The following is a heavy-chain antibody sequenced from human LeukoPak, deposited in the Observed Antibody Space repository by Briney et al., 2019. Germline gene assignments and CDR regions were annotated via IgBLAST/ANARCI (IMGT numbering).Heavy chain of an antibody. Sequence: GASVKVSCKASGYTFTSYGISWVRQATGQGLEWMGWISAYNGNTNYAQKLQGRVTMTTDTSTSTAYMELRSLRSDDTAVYYCARGVAVAGRTDAFDIWGQGTMVTVSS. V-gene: IGHV1-18*01. CDR3: ARGVAVAGRTDAFDI. CDR1: GYTFTSYG. J-gene: IGHJ3*02. CDR2: ISAYNGNT. D-gene: IGHD6-19*01.